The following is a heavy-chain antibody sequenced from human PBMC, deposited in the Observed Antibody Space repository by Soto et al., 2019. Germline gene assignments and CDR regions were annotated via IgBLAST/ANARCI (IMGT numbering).Heavy chain of an antibody. J-gene: IGHJ6*02. CDR3: ATIRVARRGANYHYHGLGV. CDR2: IYPGDSDT. CDR1: GDSFTSYW. V-gene: IGHV5-51*01. Sequence: LGESLKISCKASGDSFTSYWVGWVRQMPGKGLEWMGIIYPGDSDTRYSPSFQGQVTISVDKSITTAYLQWSSLKASDSAMYYCATIRVARRGANYHYHGLGVWGQGTTVTVSS. D-gene: IGHD3-10*01.